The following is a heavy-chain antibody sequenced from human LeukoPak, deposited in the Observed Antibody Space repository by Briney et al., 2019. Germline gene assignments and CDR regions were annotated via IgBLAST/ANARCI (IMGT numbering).Heavy chain of an antibody. J-gene: IGHJ4*02. CDR2: IFQSGTT. CDR3: ARDSWGRFDY. CDR1: GGSFSGYY. D-gene: IGHD7-27*01. Sequence: SETLSLTCAVYGGSFSGYYWSWIRQPPGKGLEWIGYIFQSGTTKYNPSLKSRVTILSDVSKNQFSLNLTSVTAADTAVYYCARDSWGRFDYWGQGTLVAVSS. V-gene: IGHV4-34*11.